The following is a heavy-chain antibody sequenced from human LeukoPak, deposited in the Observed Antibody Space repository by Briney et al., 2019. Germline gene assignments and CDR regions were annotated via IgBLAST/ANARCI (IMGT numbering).Heavy chain of an antibody. D-gene: IGHD3-22*01. J-gene: IGHJ3*02. V-gene: IGHV4-59*01. CDR3: ARANYYDGSGYSGDAFDI. Sequence: SETLSLTCTVSGGSISSYYWSWIRQPPGKGLEWIGYIYYSGSTNYNPSLKSRVTISVDTSKNQFSLKLSSVTAADTAVYYCARANYYDGSGYSGDAFDIWGQGTMVTVSS. CDR1: GGSISSYY. CDR2: IYYSGST.